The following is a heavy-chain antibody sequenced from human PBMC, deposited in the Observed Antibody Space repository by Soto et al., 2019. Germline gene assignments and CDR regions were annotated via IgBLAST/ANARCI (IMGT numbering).Heavy chain of an antibody. CDR2: ISGSGGST. Sequence: GGSLRLSCAASGFTFSSYAMSWVRQAPGKGLEWVSAISGSGGSTYYADSVKGRFTISRDNSKNTLYLQMNSLRAEDTAVYYCAGNVRGVEYYYYYYYMDVWGKGTTVTVSS. D-gene: IGHD3-10*02. CDR3: AGNVRGVEYYYYYYYMDV. V-gene: IGHV3-23*01. CDR1: GFTFSSYA. J-gene: IGHJ6*03.